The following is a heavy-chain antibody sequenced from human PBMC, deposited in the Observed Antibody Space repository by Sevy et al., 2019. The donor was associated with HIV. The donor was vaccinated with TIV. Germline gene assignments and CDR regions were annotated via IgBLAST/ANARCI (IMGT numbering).Heavy chain of an antibody. Sequence: ASVKVSCKASGGTFSSYAISWVRQAPGQGLEWMGGIIPIFGTANDAQKFQGRVTITADKSTSTAYMELSSLRSEDTAVYYCARDPDYYCSGGSCYIRGHAFDIWGQGTMVTVSS. J-gene: IGHJ3*02. CDR2: IIPIFGTA. CDR3: ARDPDYYCSGGSCYIRGHAFDI. D-gene: IGHD2-15*01. CDR1: GGTFSSYA. V-gene: IGHV1-69*06.